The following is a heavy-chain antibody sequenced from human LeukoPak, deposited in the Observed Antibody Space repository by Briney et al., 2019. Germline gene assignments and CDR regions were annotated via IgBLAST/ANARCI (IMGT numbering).Heavy chain of an antibody. J-gene: IGHJ6*03. CDR3: ARLTAQWLVRYYYYMDV. CDR2: IYYSGST. D-gene: IGHD6-19*01. Sequence: SETLSLTCTVSGGSISSYYWSWIRQPPGKGLEWIGYIYYSGSTNYNPSLKSRVTISVDTSKNQFSLKLSSVTAADTAVYYCARLTAQWLVRYYYYMDVWGKGTTVTISS. V-gene: IGHV4-59*12. CDR1: GGSISSYY.